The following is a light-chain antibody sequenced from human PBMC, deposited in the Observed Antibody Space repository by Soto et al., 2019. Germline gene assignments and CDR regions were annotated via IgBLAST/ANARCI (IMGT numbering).Light chain of an antibody. CDR1: QGISSY. Sequence: DIQLTQSPSFLSASVGDRVTITCRASQGISSYLAWYQQKPGKDPKLLIYVVSTLQSGVPSRFSGSGSGTEFTLTISSLQPEDFATYYCQQLNSYPITFGQGTRLEIK. J-gene: IGKJ5*01. CDR3: QQLNSYPIT. CDR2: VVS. V-gene: IGKV1-9*01.